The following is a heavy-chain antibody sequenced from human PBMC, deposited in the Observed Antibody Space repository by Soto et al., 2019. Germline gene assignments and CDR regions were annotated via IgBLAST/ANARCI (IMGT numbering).Heavy chain of an antibody. CDR2: INSDGSGT. Sequence: EVQLVESGGGLVQPGGSLRLSCAASGFDFSNSWIHWVRQGPGKGLVWVSHINSDGSGTTYADSVKGRFTISRDNAKNTVYLQMNSLRAEDTAVYYCAKATAYAMDVWGQGTTVTGSS. CDR3: AKATAYAMDV. CDR1: GFDFSNSW. V-gene: IGHV3-74*01. D-gene: IGHD5-12*01. J-gene: IGHJ6*02.